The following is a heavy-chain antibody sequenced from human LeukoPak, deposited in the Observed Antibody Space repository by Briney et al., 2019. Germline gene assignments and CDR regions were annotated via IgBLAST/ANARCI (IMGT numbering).Heavy chain of an antibody. CDR3: ARWGSGYYNLDY. Sequence: RTGGSLRLSCAASGFTFNICTMSWVRQAPGKGLEWVSIISDNGGSTYYADSVKGRFTISRDNSKNTLYLQMNSLRAEDTAAYYCARWGSGYYNLDYWGQGTLVTVSS. V-gene: IGHV3-23*01. D-gene: IGHD3-9*01. CDR2: ISDNGGST. J-gene: IGHJ4*02. CDR1: GFTFNICT.